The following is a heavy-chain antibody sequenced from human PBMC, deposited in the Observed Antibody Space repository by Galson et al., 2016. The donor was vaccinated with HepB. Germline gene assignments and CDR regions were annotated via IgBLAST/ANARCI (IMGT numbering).Heavy chain of an antibody. Sequence: SLRLSCAASGFTFLSYGMHWVRQAPGKGLEWVAIISYDGSNKYYADSVKGRFTISRDDSESTLYLQMNSLRPEDTAVYYCARVGFGRSYGQGFDYWGQGTLVTVSS. CDR3: ARVGFGRSYGQGFDY. CDR2: ISYDGSNK. V-gene: IGHV3-30*03. J-gene: IGHJ4*02. CDR1: GFTFLSYG. D-gene: IGHD5-18*01.